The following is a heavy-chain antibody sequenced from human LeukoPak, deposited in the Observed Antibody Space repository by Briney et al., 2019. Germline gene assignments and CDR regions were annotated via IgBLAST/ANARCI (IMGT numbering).Heavy chain of an antibody. CDR3: ARSGGDFDY. CDR1: GGSVSSHY. D-gene: IGHD1-26*01. V-gene: IGHV4-59*02. CDR2: IYYSGST. J-gene: IGHJ4*02. Sequence: SETLSLTCTVSGGSVSSHYWSWIRQPPGKGLEWIGYIYYSGSTNYNPSLKSRVTISVDTSKNQFSLKLSSVTAADTAVYYCARSGGDFDYWGQGTLVTVSS.